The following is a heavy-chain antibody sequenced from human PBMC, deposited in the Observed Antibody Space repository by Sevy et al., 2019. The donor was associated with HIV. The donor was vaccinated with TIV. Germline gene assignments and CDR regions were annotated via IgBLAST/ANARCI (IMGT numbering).Heavy chain of an antibody. CDR3: AREGYDLWSGYSAPYIDY. J-gene: IGHJ4*02. Sequence: ASVKVSCKTSGYTFTGNYIHWVRQAPGQGLEWMGWINTNSGDTGTKYAQKFQGRVTMTSDRSINTVYMDLTRLSPDDTAVYNCAREGYDLWSGYSAPYIDYWGQGTLVTVSS. CDR1: GYTFTGNY. D-gene: IGHD3-3*01. V-gene: IGHV1-2*02. CDR2: INTNSGDTGT.